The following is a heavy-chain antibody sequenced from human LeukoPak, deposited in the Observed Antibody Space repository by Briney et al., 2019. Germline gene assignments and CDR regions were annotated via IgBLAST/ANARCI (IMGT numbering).Heavy chain of an antibody. J-gene: IGHJ4*02. V-gene: IGHV3-30-3*01. CDR1: GFTFSNYA. CDR2: ISYDGNNE. CDR3: ARDRGHSSSRFDY. Sequence: GGSLRLSCAASGFTFSNYAMHWVRQAPGKGLEWVAVISYDGNNEDYADSVKGRFTISRDNSENTVYVQMNSLRPDDTAVYYCARDRGHSSSRFDYWGQGTLVTVSS. D-gene: IGHD6-13*01.